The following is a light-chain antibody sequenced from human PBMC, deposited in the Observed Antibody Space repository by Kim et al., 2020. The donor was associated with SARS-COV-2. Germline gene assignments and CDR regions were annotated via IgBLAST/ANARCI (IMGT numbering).Light chain of an antibody. J-gene: IGLJ3*02. V-gene: IGLV6-57*03. CDR2: EHN. CDR1: DGSIASDL. Sequence: GKTITISCPRDDGSIASDLVQWFQQRPGSAPTTVIYEHNQRPSGVPDRFSGSIDRSSNSASLTISGLKTEDEADYHCMTFDRTSWVFGGGTQLTVL. CDR3: MTFDRTSWV.